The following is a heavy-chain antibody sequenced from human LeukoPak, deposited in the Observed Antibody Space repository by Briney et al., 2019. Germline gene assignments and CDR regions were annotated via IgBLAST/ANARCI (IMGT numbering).Heavy chain of an antibody. CDR1: GYTLTELS. D-gene: IGHD1-26*01. CDR2: FDPEDGET. V-gene: IGHV1-24*01. Sequence: PEASVKVSCKVSGYTLTELSMHWVRQAPGKGLEWMGGFDPEDGETIYAQKFQGRVTMTQDTSTSTAYMEMRSPRSDDTAVYYCARDLDGVSYWGGDFDYWGQGTLVTVSS. CDR3: ARDLDGVSYWGGDFDY. J-gene: IGHJ4*02.